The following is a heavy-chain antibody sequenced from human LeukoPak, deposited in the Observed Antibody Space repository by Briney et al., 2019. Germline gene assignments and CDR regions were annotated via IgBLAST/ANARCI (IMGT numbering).Heavy chain of an antibody. V-gene: IGHV3-23*01. CDR1: GFTFSTCA. J-gene: IGHJ4*02. CDR2: ISGSGGST. Sequence: PGGSLRLSCAASGFTFSTCAMGWVRQAPGKGLGWVSAISGSGGSTFYADSVKGRFTISRDSSKNEVYLQMNSLRAEDTALYYCARDRQRVAAYDFDHWGQGTLVTVSS. D-gene: IGHD6-19*01. CDR3: ARDRQRVAAYDFDH.